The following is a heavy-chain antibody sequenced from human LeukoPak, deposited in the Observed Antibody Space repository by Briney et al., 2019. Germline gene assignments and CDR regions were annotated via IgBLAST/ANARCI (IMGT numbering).Heavy chain of an antibody. CDR3: ARMAPCNWLVV. D-gene: IGHD5-24*01. V-gene: IGHV1-18*01. J-gene: IGHJ5*02. CDR2: ISVYNGDT. Sequence: GASVKVSCKASGYSFSNYGLTWVRQAPGQGLEWMGWISVYNGDTHYAQKLQGRVTMTTEASTTTAYMELRSLRSDDTAMYFCARMAPCNWLVVWGEPTLVIVSS. CDR1: GYSFSNYG.